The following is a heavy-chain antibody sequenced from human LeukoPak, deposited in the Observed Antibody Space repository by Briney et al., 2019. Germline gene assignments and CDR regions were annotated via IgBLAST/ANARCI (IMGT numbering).Heavy chain of an antibody. CDR1: GFTFSSYG. V-gene: IGHV3-30*02. D-gene: IGHD6-19*01. CDR2: IRYDGSNK. J-gene: IGHJ4*02. Sequence: GGSLRLSCAASGFTFSSYGMHWVRQAPGKGLEWVAFIRYDGSNKYYADSVKGRFTISRDNSKNTLYLQMNSLRAEDTAVYYYAILAVAGLHLDYWGQGTPVTVSS. CDR3: AILAVAGLHLDY.